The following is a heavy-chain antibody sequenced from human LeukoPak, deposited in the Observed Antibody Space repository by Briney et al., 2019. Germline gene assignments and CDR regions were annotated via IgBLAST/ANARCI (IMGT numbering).Heavy chain of an antibody. CDR1: GFTFSSYG. CDR2: IRYDGSNK. V-gene: IGHV3-33*01. J-gene: IGHJ6*04. D-gene: IGHD2-2*01. CDR3: ARDIGYCSSTSCYRYGMDV. Sequence: ARSLTLSCAASGFTFSSYGMHWVRQAPGKGLEWVGAIRYDGSNKYYADSVEGRFTISRDNSKNTLYLQMNSLRAGDTAVYYCARDIGYCSSTSCYRYGMDVWGKGTTVTVSS.